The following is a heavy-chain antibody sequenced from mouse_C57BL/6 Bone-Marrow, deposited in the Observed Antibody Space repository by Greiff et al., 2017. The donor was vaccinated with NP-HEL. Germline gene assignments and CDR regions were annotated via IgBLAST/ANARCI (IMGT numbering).Heavy chain of an antibody. CDR3: ARNGDGYYVLFAY. D-gene: IGHD2-3*01. CDR1: GFSLTSYG. J-gene: IGHJ3*01. Sequence: VQLQQSGPGLVQPSQSLSITCTVSGFSLTSYGVHWVRQSPGKGLEWLGVIWSGGSTDYNAAFISRLSISKDNSKSQVFFKMNRLQADDTAIYYCARNGDGYYVLFAYWGQGTLVTVSA. CDR2: IWSGGST. V-gene: IGHV2-2*01.